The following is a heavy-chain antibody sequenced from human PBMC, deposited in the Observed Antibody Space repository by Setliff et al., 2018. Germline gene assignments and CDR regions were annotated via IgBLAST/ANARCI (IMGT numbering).Heavy chain of an antibody. V-gene: IGHV3-21*04. CDR2: LSSANNYI. J-gene: IGHJ4*02. CDR3: ARDTDSGSYY. CDR1: GFAFASYN. D-gene: IGHD3-10*01. Sequence: GGSLRLSCAASGFAFASYNMIWVRQAPGKGLEWVSSLSSANNYIVYADSVKGRFAISRDNAENSLYLQMNSLRAEDTAVYYCARDTDSGSYYWGQGTLVTVSS.